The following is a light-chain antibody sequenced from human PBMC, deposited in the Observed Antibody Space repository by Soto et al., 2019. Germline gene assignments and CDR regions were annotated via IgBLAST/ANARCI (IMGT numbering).Light chain of an antibody. J-gene: IGLJ1*01. CDR3: SSFADSNSYV. CDR2: EDS. V-gene: IGLV2-8*01. Sequence: QSALTQPPSASGSPGQSVTISCSGSSSDIGGYTYVSWYQHHPGKAPKLMIYEDSKRPSGVPDRFSGSKSGNTASLTVSGLQAEDEADYYCSSFADSNSYVFGTGTKVTVL. CDR1: SSDIGGYTY.